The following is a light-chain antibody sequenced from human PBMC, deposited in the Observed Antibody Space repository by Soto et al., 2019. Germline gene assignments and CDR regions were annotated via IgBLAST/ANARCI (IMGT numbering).Light chain of an antibody. Sequence: QSVLTQPASVSGSPGQSITISCTGTDNDVASYNLVSWYQHHPGKAPKLMIYAVSKRPSGVSNRFSGSKSGNTASLTISGLQAEDEAAYYCCSYATSTTLVFGGGTKVTV. J-gene: IGLJ3*02. CDR3: CSYATSTTLV. V-gene: IGLV2-23*02. CDR2: AVS. CDR1: DNDVASYNL.